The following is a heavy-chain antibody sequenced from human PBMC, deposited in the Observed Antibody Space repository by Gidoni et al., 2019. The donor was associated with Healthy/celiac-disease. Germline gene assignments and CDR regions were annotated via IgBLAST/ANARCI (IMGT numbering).Heavy chain of an antibody. Sequence: QVQLVESGGGVVQPGRSLRLSCAASGFTFSSYGMHWVRPAPGKGLEWVAVRSYDGSNKYYAYSVKGRFTISRDNSKNTLYLQMNSLRAEDTAVYYCAKDQGGVGPGDDFWSGQKLYNWFDPWGQGTLVTVSS. V-gene: IGHV3-30*18. D-gene: IGHD3-3*01. J-gene: IGHJ5*02. CDR3: AKDQGGVGPGDDFWSGQKLYNWFDP. CDR1: GFTFSSYG. CDR2: RSYDGSNK.